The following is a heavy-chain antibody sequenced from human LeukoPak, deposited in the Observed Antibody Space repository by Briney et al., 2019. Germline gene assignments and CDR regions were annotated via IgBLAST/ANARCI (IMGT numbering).Heavy chain of an antibody. CDR1: GFTLNSYS. D-gene: IGHD3-22*01. J-gene: IGHJ4*02. Sequence: GSPRLLCCASGFTLNSYSINLVPQAPGKGVEWVSAISGSGGSTYYADSVKGRFTISRDNSKNTLYLQMNSLRAEDTAVYYCAKSITMIVVVKGYFDYWGQGTLVTVSS. CDR2: ISGSGGST. CDR3: AKSITMIVVVKGYFDY. V-gene: IGHV3-23*01.